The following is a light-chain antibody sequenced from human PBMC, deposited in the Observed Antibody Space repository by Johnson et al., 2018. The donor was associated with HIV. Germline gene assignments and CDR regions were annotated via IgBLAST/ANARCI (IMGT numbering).Light chain of an antibody. CDR3: GVWDASLSPHYV. V-gene: IGLV1-51*01. Sequence: QSVLTQPPSVSAAPGQRVNISCSGHSSNIENYFVSWYQQLPGAAPRLLIYDDYTRPSGIPARFSGSKSGASATLGLTGLQTGDEADYYCGVWDASLSPHYVFGTGTTITVL. J-gene: IGLJ1*01. CDR2: DDY. CDR1: SSNIENYF.